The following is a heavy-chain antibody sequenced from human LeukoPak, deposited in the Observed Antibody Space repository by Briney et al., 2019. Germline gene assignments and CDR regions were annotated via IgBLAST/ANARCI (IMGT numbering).Heavy chain of an antibody. Sequence: SETLSLTCTVYGGSFSGYYWSWIRQPPGKGLEWIGETNHSGSTNYNPSLKSRVTISVDTSKNQFSLKLSSVTAADTAVYYCARVDTAMGLGPWGQGTLVTVSS. V-gene: IGHV4-34*01. CDR3: ARVDTAMGLGP. J-gene: IGHJ5*02. D-gene: IGHD5-18*01. CDR1: GGSFSGYY. CDR2: TNHSGST.